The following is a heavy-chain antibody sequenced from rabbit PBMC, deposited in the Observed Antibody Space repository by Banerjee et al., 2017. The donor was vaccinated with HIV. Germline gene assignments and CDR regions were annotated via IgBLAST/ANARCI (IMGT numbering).Heavy chain of an antibody. CDR3: ARDLGGVIGWNFGL. D-gene: IGHD1-1*01. Sequence: QEQLVESGGDLVKPEGSLTLTCTASGFTLSSGYWMCWVRQAPGKGLEWIACIGAGSSGSTWYASWVNGRFTISKTSSTTVTLQMPSLTAADTATYFCARDLGGVIGWNFGLWGQGTLVTVS. V-gene: IGHV1S45*01. CDR2: IGAGSSGST. J-gene: IGHJ4*01. CDR1: GFTLSSGYW.